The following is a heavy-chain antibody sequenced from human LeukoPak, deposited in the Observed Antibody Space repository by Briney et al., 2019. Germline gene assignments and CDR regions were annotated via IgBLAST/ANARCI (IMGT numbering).Heavy chain of an antibody. CDR2: ICNDGSNK. CDR1: GFTFSSYA. J-gene: IGHJ4*02. CDR3: ARGRQLGGPTTVYFDY. V-gene: IGHV3-30*04. Sequence: PGRSLRLSCAASGFTFSSYAMHWVRQVPGKGLEWVAVICNDGSNKYYADSVKGRSTISRDNSKNTVYLQMNSLRAEDTAVYYCARGRQLGGPTTVYFDYWGQGTLVTVSS. D-gene: IGHD3-16*01.